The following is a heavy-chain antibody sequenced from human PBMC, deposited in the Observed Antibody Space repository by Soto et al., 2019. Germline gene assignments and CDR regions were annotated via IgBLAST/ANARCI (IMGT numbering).Heavy chain of an antibody. CDR3: ASLLRRTDYYYGMDV. CDR1: GGSISSGGYY. CDR2: IDYSGST. V-gene: IGHV4-31*03. Sequence: QVQLQESGPGLVKPSQTLSLTCTVSGGSISSGGYYWSWIRQHPGKGLEWIGYIDYSGSTYYNPSLKSRVTISVDTAKNQFSLKLSSVTAADTVVYYCASLLRRTDYYYGMDVWGQGTTVTVSS. J-gene: IGHJ6*02. D-gene: IGHD2-15*01.